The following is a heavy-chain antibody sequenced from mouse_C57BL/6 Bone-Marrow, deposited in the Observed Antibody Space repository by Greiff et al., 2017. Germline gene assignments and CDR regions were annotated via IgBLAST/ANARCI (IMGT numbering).Heavy chain of an antibody. CDR3: ARFQNYYYGSSPWYFDV. CDR2: IHPTSGST. D-gene: IGHD1-1*01. V-gene: IGHV1-64*01. J-gene: IGHJ1*03. Sequence: VQLQQPGAELVKPGASVKLSCKASGYTFTSYWMHWVKQRPGQGLEWIGMIHPTSGSTNYNEKFKSKATLTVDKSSSTAYMQLSSLTSEDSAVYYCARFQNYYYGSSPWYFDVWGTGTTVTVSS. CDR1: GYTFTSYW.